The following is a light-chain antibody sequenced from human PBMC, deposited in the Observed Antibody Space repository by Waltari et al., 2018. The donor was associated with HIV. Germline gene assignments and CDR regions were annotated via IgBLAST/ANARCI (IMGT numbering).Light chain of an antibody. Sequence: QSVLTQPPSASGTPGQRVTISCSGSSSNIGSNYVYWYQQLPGTAPKLLIYRNNQRPSGVPDRFSGSKSGTSASLAISGLRSKDEADYYCAVWGDSLNSYVFGTGTEVTVL. CDR2: RNN. CDR3: AVWGDSLNSYV. J-gene: IGLJ1*01. V-gene: IGLV1-47*01. CDR1: SSNIGSNY.